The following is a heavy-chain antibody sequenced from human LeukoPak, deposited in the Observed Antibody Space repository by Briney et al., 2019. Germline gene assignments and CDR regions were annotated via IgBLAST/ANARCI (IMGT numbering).Heavy chain of an antibody. D-gene: IGHD6-19*01. Sequence: SETLSLTCTVSGGSMRSYCWSWIRQPPGKGLKLIGYVYYSGTANYNPSLESRVTILVDTSKNQFSLNLSSVTAADTAVYYCARTKSGWYYSDYWGQGTLVSVSS. J-gene: IGHJ4*02. V-gene: IGHV4-59*08. CDR3: ARTKSGWYYSDY. CDR1: GGSMRSYC. CDR2: VYYSGTA.